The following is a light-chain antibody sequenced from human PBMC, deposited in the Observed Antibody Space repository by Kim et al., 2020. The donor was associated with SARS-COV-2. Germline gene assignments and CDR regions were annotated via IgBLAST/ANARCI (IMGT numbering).Light chain of an antibody. Sequence: SASVGDRVTITCRASQSISSWLAWYQQNPGKAPKLLIYKASSLESGVPSRFSGRGSGTEFTLTISSLQPDDFATYYCQQYNSYPYSFGQGTKLEI. J-gene: IGKJ2*03. V-gene: IGKV1-5*03. CDR3: QQYNSYPYS. CDR1: QSISSW. CDR2: KAS.